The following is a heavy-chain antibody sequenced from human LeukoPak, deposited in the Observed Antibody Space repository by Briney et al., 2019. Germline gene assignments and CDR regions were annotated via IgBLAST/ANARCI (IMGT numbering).Heavy chain of an antibody. CDR3: AREPGSYYNPRGMDV. J-gene: IGHJ6*02. CDR2: INSDGSST. Sequence: PGGSLRLSCAASGFTFSSYWMHWVRQAPGKGLVLVSRINSDGSSTSYADSVKGRFTISRDNDKNTLYLQMNSLRAEDTAVYFCAREPGSYYNPRGMDVWGQGTTVTVSS. V-gene: IGHV3-74*01. CDR1: GFTFSSYW. D-gene: IGHD3-10*01.